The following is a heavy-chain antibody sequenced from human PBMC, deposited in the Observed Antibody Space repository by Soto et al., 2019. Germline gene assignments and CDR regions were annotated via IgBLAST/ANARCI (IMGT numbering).Heavy chain of an antibody. V-gene: IGHV3-30*04. CDR1: GFNFSSYA. D-gene: IGHD6-13*01. CDR3: AREGQPAAGTTPHN. Sequence: LRLSCAASGFNFSSYAMHWVRQAPGKGLEWVAVISYDGGKKYYADSVKGRFTISRDNSKNTLYVEVNSLSAEDTAVYYCAREGQPAAGTTPHNWGQGTLVTVS. J-gene: IGHJ4*02. CDR2: ISYDGGKK.